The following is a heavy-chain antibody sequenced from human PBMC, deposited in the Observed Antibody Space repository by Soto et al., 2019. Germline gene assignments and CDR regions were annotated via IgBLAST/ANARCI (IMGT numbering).Heavy chain of an antibody. V-gene: IGHV1-18*04. CDR3: ARDLYCTNGVCYMDFDY. J-gene: IGHJ4*02. Sequence: ASVKVSCKASGYTFTSYGISWVRQAPGQGLEWMGWISAYNGNTNYAQKLQGRVTMTTDTSTSTAYMELRSLRSDDTAVYYCARDLYCTNGVCYMDFDYWGQGTLVTV. CDR1: GYTFTSYG. CDR2: ISAYNGNT. D-gene: IGHD2-8*01.